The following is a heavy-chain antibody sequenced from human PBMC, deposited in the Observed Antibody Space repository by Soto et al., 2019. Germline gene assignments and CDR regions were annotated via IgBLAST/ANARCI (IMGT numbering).Heavy chain of an antibody. CDR3: ASYCSSNSCYGMDV. V-gene: IGHV3-48*02. CDR1: GFTFSSYS. CDR2: ISSSSSTI. Sequence: GGSLRLSCAASGFTFSSYSMNWVRQAPGKGLEWVSYISSSSSTIYYADSVKGRFTISRDNAKNSLYLQMNSLRDEDTAVYYCASYCSSNSCYGMDVWGQGTTVTVSS. J-gene: IGHJ6*02. D-gene: IGHD2-2*01.